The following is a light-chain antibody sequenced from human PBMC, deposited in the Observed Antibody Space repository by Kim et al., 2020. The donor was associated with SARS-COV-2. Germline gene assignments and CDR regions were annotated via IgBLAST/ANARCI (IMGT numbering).Light chain of an antibody. CDR2: QDS. J-gene: IGLJ3*02. Sequence: SYELTQPPSVSVSPGQTASITCSGHKLGDKYACWYQQKPGQSPLLVIYQDSKRPSGIPERFSGSNSGNTATLTISGTQAMDEADYYCQAWDSSTAVFGGGTQLTVL. CDR3: QAWDSSTAV. CDR1: KLGDKY. V-gene: IGLV3-1*01.